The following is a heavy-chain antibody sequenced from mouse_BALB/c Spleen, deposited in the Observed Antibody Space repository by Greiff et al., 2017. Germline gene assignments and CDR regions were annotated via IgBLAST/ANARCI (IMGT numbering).Heavy chain of an antibody. Sequence: EVKLVESGGGLVQPGGSLRLSCATSGFTFTDYYMSWVRQPPGKALEWLGFIRNKANGYTTEYSASVKGRFTISRDNSQSILYLQMNTLRAEDSATYYCARDMYYGSSYDYAMDYWGQGTSVTVSS. J-gene: IGHJ4*01. V-gene: IGHV7-3*02. D-gene: IGHD1-1*01. CDR1: GFTFTDYY. CDR2: IRNKANGYTT. CDR3: ARDMYYGSSYDYAMDY.